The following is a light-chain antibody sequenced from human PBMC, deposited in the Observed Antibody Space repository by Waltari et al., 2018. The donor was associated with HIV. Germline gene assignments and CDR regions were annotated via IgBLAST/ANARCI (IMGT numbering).Light chain of an antibody. CDR3: QQYENWPYT. CDR2: AAS. Sequence: EIFLTQSPATLPVSPGDRAPLSYRASQSVSTNLAWYQFKPGQAPRLLIRAASTRASGVPARFSGSGSGAEFTLAISSLQSEDFALYYCQQYENWPYTFGQGTKVEIK. V-gene: IGKV3-15*01. CDR1: QSVSTN. J-gene: IGKJ2*01.